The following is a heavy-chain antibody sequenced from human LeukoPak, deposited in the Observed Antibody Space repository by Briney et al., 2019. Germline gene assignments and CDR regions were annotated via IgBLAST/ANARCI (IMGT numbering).Heavy chain of an antibody. D-gene: IGHD2-2*01. CDR1: GFTFSSYS. CDR2: ISSSSSTI. J-gene: IGHJ6*02. Sequence: PGGSLRLSCAASGFTFSSYSMNWVRQAPGKGLEWVSYISSSSSTIYYADSVKGRFTISRDNAKNSLYLQMNSLRAGDTAVYYCAREGYCSSTSCYYYGMDVWGQGTTVTVSS. CDR3: AREGYCSSTSCYYYGMDV. V-gene: IGHV3-48*01.